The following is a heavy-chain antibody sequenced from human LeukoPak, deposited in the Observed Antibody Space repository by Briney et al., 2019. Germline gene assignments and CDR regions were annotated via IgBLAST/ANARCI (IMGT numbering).Heavy chain of an antibody. CDR1: GFTFSSFW. Sequence: WGSLCLTCAASGFTFSSFWLSWVCQAPGKGLEWVANIKQDGSEKYYVDSVKGRFTISRDNAKNSLDLQMNSLRAEDTAVYYCTSHQEWQLPSGFDMWGQGTMVTVSS. V-gene: IGHV3-7*05. D-gene: IGHD1-26*01. J-gene: IGHJ3*02. CDR3: TSHQEWQLPSGFDM. CDR2: IKQDGSEK.